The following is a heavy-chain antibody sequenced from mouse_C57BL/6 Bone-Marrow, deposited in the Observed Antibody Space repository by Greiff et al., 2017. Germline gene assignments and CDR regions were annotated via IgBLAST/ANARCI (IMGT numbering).Heavy chain of an antibody. CDR1: GFSLTSYG. CDR2: IWSGGST. J-gene: IGHJ3*01. V-gene: IGHV2-2*01. D-gene: IGHD3-3*01. Sequence: QVHVKQSGPGLVQPSQSLSITCTVSGFSLTSYGVHWVRQSPGKGLEWLGVIWSGGSTDYNAAFISRLSISKDNSKSQVFFKMNSLQADDTAIYYCARGDLFAYWGQGTLVTVSA. CDR3: ARGDLFAY.